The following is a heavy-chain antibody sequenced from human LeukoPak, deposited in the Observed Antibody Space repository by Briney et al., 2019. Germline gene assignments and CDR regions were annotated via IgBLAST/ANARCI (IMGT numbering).Heavy chain of an antibody. CDR1: GFTFSSYA. CDR3: AKDLPPEYSSGWWAFDY. D-gene: IGHD6-19*01. Sequence: PGGSLRLSCAASGFTFSSYAMSWVRQAPGKGLEWVSAISGSSGSTYYADSVKGRFTISRDNSKNTLYLRMNSLRAEDTAVYYCAKDLPPEYSSGWWAFDYWGQGTLVTVSS. V-gene: IGHV3-23*01. J-gene: IGHJ4*02. CDR2: ISGSSGST.